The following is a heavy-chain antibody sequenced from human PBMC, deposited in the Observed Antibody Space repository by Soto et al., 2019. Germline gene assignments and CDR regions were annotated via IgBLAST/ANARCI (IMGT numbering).Heavy chain of an antibody. CDR2: ISSGGSSI. CDR3: ARVNLVSGYYHFDY. CDR1: GFTFNSYE. D-gene: IGHD3-22*01. Sequence: GGSLRLSCAASGFTFNSYEMIWVRQAPGKGLEWVSYISSGGSSINYADSVKGRFTISRDNAKNSLYLQVNSLRAEDTAVYYCARVNLVSGYYHFDYWGKGALVTVSS. J-gene: IGHJ4*02. V-gene: IGHV3-48*03.